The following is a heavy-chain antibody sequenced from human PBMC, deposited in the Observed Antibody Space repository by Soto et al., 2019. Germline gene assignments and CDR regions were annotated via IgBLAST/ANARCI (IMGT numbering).Heavy chain of an antibody. CDR1: GFTFSSYW. V-gene: IGHV3-74*01. CDR2: IEGDGSST. Sequence: GGSLRLSCAASGFTFSSYWMHWVRQAPGKGLEWVSRIEGDGSSTTCADSVKGRFTVSIDDPRNTLYLQMSSLRADDTAIYYCAREGLDTAGFFDVWGQGTMVTVSS. D-gene: IGHD6-13*01. CDR3: AREGLDTAGFFDV. J-gene: IGHJ3*01.